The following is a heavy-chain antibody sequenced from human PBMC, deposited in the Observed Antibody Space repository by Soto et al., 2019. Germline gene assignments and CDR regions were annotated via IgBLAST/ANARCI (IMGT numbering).Heavy chain of an antibody. Sequence: SETLSLTCIVSGVSIITSYYWGWIRQSPGKGLEWIGSIHYSGTTYYNPSLKSRVTIFVDTSKSQFSLMLGSVTAADTAVYYCARNDWARFYGMDGWGQGTTVTVSS. CDR1: GVSIITSYY. CDR2: IHYSGTT. V-gene: IGHV4-39*01. D-gene: IGHD2-21*01. CDR3: ARNDWARFYGMDG. J-gene: IGHJ6*02.